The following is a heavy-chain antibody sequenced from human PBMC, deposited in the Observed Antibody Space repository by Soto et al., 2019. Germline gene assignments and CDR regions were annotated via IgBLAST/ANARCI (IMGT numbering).Heavy chain of an antibody. CDR3: ARLPYCSGGSCYVLAYDI. V-gene: IGHV3-23*01. J-gene: IGHJ3*02. CDR2: ISGSGGST. Sequence: GGSLRLSCAASGFTFSSYAMSWVRQAPGKGLEWVSAISGSGGSTYYADSVKGRFTISRDNSKNTLYLQMNSLRAEDTAVYYCARLPYCSGGSCYVLAYDIWGQGTMVTV. D-gene: IGHD2-15*01. CDR1: GFTFSSYA.